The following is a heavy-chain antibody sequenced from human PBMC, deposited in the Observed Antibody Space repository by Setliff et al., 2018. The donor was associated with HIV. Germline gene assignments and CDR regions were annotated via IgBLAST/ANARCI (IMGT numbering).Heavy chain of an antibody. V-gene: IGHV1-8*02. Sequence: ASVKVSCKASGYTFTSYDINWVRQATGQGLEWMGWMSPNSGNTAYAQKFQGRVTLTRNTSISTAYMELSSLRSEDTAVYSCARVATVSHPGDYFDYWGQGTLVTVSS. CDR2: MSPNSGNT. CDR1: GYTFTSYD. CDR3: ARVATVSHPGDYFDY. J-gene: IGHJ4*02. D-gene: IGHD4-4*01.